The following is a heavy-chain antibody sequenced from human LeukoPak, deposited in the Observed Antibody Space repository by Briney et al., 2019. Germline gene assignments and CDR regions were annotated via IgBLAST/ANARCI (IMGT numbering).Heavy chain of an antibody. CDR3: ARARFGSGYLNDY. V-gene: IGHV1-2*02. D-gene: IGHD3-22*01. J-gene: IGHJ4*02. CDR2: INPNSGGT. CDR1: GYTFTGYY. Sequence: ASVKVSCKASGYTFTGYYMHWVRQAPGQGLEWMGWINPNSGGTNYAQKFQGRVTMTRDTSISTAYMELSRLRSDDTAVYYCARARFGSGYLNDYWGQGTLVTLSS.